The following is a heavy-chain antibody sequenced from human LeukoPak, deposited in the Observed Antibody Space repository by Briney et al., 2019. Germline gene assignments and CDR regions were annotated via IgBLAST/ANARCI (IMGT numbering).Heavy chain of an antibody. CDR3: ARAIVDTAMVTFSYYGMDV. V-gene: IGHV4-59*01. CDR1: GGSISSYY. Sequence: TSETLSLTCTVSGGSISSYYWSWIRQPPGKGLEWIGYIYYSGSTNYNPSLKSRVTISVDTSKNQFSLKLSSVTAADTAVYYCARAIVDTAMVTFSYYGMDVWGQGTTVTVSS. CDR2: IYYSGST. J-gene: IGHJ6*02. D-gene: IGHD5-18*01.